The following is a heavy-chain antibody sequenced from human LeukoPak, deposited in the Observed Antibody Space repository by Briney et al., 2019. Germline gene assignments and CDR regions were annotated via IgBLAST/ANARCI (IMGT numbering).Heavy chain of an antibody. Sequence: GGSLRPSCAASGFTFSSYAMHWVRQAPGKGLEWVAVISYDGSNKYYADSVKGRFTISRDNSKNTLYLQMNSLRAEDTAVYYCARPYRSSWYWWFDPWGQGTLVTVSS. J-gene: IGHJ5*02. V-gene: IGHV3-30-3*01. D-gene: IGHD6-13*01. CDR3: ARPYRSSWYWWFDP. CDR1: GFTFSSYA. CDR2: ISYDGSNK.